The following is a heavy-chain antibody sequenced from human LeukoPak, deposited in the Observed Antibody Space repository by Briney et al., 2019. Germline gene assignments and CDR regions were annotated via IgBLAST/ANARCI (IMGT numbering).Heavy chain of an antibody. CDR1: GGTFSSYA. Sequence: SVKVSCKASGGTFSSYAISWVRQAPGQGLEWMGGIIPIFGTANYAQKFQGRVAITTDESTSTAYMELSSLRSEDTAVYYCASPLDYYDSSGYHYWGQGTLVTVSS. CDR3: ASPLDYYDSSGYHY. D-gene: IGHD3-22*01. J-gene: IGHJ4*02. CDR2: IIPIFGTA. V-gene: IGHV1-69*05.